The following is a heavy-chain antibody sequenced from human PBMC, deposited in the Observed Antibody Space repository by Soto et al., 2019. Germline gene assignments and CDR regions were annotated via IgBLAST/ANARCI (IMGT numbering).Heavy chain of an antibody. CDR3: ARAGTGHNSGWTTELGY. CDR2: INPSGVKT. CDR1: GYTFSSYY. J-gene: IGHJ4*02. D-gene: IGHD5-12*01. V-gene: IGHV1-46*01. Sequence: QVQLVQSGAELRKPGASVKVSCKASGYTFSSYYVHWVRQAPGQGLEWMGLINPSGVKTRNAQKFHGRVTMTRDTATTTVYMDLSGLRSEDTAVYYCARAGTGHNSGWTTELGYWGQGTLVTVSS.